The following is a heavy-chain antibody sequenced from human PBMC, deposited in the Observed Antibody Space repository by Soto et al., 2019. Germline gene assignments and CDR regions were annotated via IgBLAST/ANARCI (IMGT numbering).Heavy chain of an antibody. J-gene: IGHJ4*02. CDR3: ARGPDTRPLDY. CDR2: IKQDGSEK. V-gene: IGHV3-7*01. Sequence: GESLKISCAASGFTFSSYWMSWVRQAPGKGLEWVANIKQDGSEKYYVDSVKGRFTISRDNAKNSLYLQMNSLRAEDTAVYYCARGPDTRPLDYLGQGTLVTVS. CDR1: GFTFSSYW.